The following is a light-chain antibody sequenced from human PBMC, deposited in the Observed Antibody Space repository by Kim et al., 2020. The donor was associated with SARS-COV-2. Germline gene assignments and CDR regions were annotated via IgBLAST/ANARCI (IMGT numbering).Light chain of an antibody. CDR2: EFS. CDR1: SSDVCGYNY. V-gene: IGLV2-8*01. CDR3: SSYAGSNNLGV. J-gene: IGLJ3*02. Sequence: SVTISCTGTSSDVCGYNYVSWYQQHPGNAPKLMIYEFSKRPSGVPDRFSGSKSGNTASLTVSGLQAEDEADYYCSSYAGSNNLGVFGGGTQLTVL.